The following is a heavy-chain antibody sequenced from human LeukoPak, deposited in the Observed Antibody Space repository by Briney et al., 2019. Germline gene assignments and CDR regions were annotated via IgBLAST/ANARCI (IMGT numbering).Heavy chain of an antibody. Sequence: GGSLRLSCAASAFTFSDYYMSWIRQAPGKGLEWVSYISTGSHYTNYADSVKGRFTTSRDDARNSLFLQINSLRAEDMAVYYCARFYGLGTWNDAFDIWGQGTMVTVSS. CDR1: AFTFSDYY. CDR3: ARFYGLGTWNDAFDI. J-gene: IGHJ3*02. V-gene: IGHV3-11*03. CDR2: ISTGSHYT. D-gene: IGHD3-10*01.